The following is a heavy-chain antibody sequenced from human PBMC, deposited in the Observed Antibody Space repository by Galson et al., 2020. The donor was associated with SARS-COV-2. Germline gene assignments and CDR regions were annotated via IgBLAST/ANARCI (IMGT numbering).Heavy chain of an antibody. J-gene: IGHJ5*02. CDR1: GFTFSSYG. V-gene: IGHV3-33*06. D-gene: IGHD3-16*01. CDR2: IWYDGSNK. Sequence: GGSLRLSCAASGFTFSSYGMHWVRQAPGKGLEWVAVIWYDGSNKYYADSVKGRFTISRDNSKNTLYLQMNSLRAEDTAVYYCAKDRGRNYWFYPWGQGTLVTVSS. CDR3: AKDRGRNYWFYP.